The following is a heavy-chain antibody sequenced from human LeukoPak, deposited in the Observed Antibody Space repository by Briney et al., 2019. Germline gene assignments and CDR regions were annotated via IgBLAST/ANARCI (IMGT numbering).Heavy chain of an antibody. CDR3: AKEYSDYDPFS. D-gene: IGHD3-16*01. J-gene: IGHJ4*02. CDR2: ISGSGGST. Sequence: GGSLRLSCAASGFTFSSYGMSWVRQAPGKGLEWVSAISGSGGSTYYADSVKGRFTISRDNAKNSLYLQMNSLRAEDTAVYYCAKEYSDYDPFSWGQGTLVTVSS. CDR1: GFTFSSYG. V-gene: IGHV3-23*01.